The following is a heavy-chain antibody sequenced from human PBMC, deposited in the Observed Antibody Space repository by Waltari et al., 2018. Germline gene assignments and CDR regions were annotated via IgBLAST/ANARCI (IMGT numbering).Heavy chain of an antibody. J-gene: IGHJ4*02. V-gene: IGHV3-7*01. CDR1: GFTFTSYW. CDR3: AKDSSGDLDY. Sequence: VQLVESGGGLVQPGGSLSLSCASSGFTFTSYWMSWVRQAPGKGLEWVANRKQDGSEKYYVDSVKGRFTISRDNAKNSLYLQMNSLRAEDTAVYYCAKDSSGDLDYWGQGTLVTVSS. CDR2: RKQDGSEK. D-gene: IGHD3-22*01.